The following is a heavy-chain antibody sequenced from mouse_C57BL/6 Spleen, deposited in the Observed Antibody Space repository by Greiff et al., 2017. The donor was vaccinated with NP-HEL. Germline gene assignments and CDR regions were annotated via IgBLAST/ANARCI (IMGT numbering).Heavy chain of an antibody. CDR2: IDPEDGDT. CDR3: TIKGASYGGYYDWFAY. J-gene: IGHJ3*01. V-gene: IGHV14-1*01. CDR1: GFNIKDYY. D-gene: IGHD2-3*01. Sequence: VQLQQSGAELVRPGASVKLSCTASGFNIKDYYMHWVKQRPEQGLERIGRIDPEDGDTEFAPKFQGKATMTADTSSNTAYLQLSSLTSEDTAVYYCTIKGASYGGYYDWFAYWGQGTLVTVSA.